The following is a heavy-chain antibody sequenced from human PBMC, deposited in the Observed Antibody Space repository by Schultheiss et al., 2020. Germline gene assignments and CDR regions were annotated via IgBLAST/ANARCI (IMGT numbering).Heavy chain of an antibody. CDR2: INHSGST. CDR1: GFSIKSGHY. Sequence: SETLSLTWTVSGFSIKSGHYWGRIRQPPGKGLEWIGEINHSGSTNYNPSLKSRVTISVDTSKNQFSLKLSSVTAADTAVYYCARVGQTLGYFDYWGKGTLVTVSS. D-gene: IGHD1-26*01. CDR3: ARVGQTLGYFDY. V-gene: IGHV4-38-2*02. J-gene: IGHJ4*02.